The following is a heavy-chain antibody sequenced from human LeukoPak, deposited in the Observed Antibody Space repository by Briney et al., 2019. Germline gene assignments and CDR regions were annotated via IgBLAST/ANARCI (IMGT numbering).Heavy chain of an antibody. J-gene: IGHJ4*02. V-gene: IGHV4-34*01. D-gene: IGHD1-1*01. CDR2: INHSGNT. CDR1: GGSFSGYY. Sequence: SETLSLTCAVYGGSFSGYYWSWIRQPPGKGLEWIGEINHSGNTNYNPSLKSRVTISVDTSKNPFSLKVTSVTATDTAVYYCAEGGTGHLDYWGQGTLVTVSP. CDR3: AEGGTGHLDY.